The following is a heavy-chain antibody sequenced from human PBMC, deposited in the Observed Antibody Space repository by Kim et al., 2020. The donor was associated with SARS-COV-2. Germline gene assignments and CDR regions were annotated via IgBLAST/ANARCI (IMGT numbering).Heavy chain of an antibody. CDR1: GFTFSDYY. CDR3: ARDLPPPGYYGSGSYYTPTDY. Sequence: GGSLRLSCAASGFTFSDYYMSWIRQAPGKGLEWVSYISSSGSTIYYADSVKGRFTISRDNAKNSLYLQMNSLRAEDTAVYYCARDLPPPGYYGSGSYYTPTDYWGQGTLVTVSS. V-gene: IGHV3-11*04. J-gene: IGHJ4*02. CDR2: ISSSGSTI. D-gene: IGHD3-10*01.